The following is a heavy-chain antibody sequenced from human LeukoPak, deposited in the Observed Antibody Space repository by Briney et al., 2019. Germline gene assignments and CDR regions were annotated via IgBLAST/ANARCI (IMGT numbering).Heavy chain of an antibody. D-gene: IGHD4-23*01. CDR2: IKQDGSEI. V-gene: IGHV3-7*01. CDR1: GFTFSSYG. J-gene: IGHJ4*02. CDR3: ARIYGGNSYYFDY. Sequence: GGSLRLSCAASGFTFSSYGMHWVRQAPGKGLEWVGNIKQDGSEIYYVDSVKGRFTISRDNAKNSLYLQMNSLRAEDAAVYYCARIYGGNSYYFDYWGQGTLVTVSS.